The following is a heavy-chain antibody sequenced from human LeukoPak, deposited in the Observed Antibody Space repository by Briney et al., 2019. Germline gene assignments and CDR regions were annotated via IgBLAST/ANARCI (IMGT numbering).Heavy chain of an antibody. J-gene: IGHJ6*03. CDR1: GXXXTXXD. CDR2: MNPNSGNT. Sequence: GXXXTXXDIXWVRQATGQGLEXXXWMNPNSGNTGXAQKFQGRVTMTRNTXXSTAYMELSSVRYEDTAVYYCAXXXXXXXXXYYYMDVWGKGTTVTISS. V-gene: IGHV1-8*01. CDR3: AXXXXXXXXXYYYMDV.